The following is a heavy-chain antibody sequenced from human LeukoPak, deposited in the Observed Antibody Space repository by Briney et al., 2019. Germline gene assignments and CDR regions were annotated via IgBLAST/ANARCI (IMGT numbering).Heavy chain of an antibody. V-gene: IGHV4-34*01. J-gene: IGHJ6*02. CDR3: ARDLSRYYYGSGSLYYGMDV. Sequence: SETLSLTCAVYGESFSGYYWSWVRQPPGKGLEWIGEINHSGSTNYNSSLKSRVTIPVDTSKNQFSLKLSSVTAADTAVYYCARDLSRYYYGSGSLYYGMDVWGQGTTVTVSS. CDR2: INHSGST. CDR1: GESFSGYY. D-gene: IGHD3-10*01.